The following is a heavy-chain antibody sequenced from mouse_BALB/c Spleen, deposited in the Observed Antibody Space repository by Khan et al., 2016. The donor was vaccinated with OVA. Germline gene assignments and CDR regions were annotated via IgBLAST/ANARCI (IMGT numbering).Heavy chain of an antibody. V-gene: IGHV5-6*01. CDR3: SSLGEYDDSGDFDY. D-gene: IGHD1-3*01. CDR1: GFTFSTYG. J-gene: IGHJ3*01. CDR2: VSTGGTYT. Sequence: EVELVESGGDLVKPGGSLKLSCVASGFTFSTYGMSWVRQAPDKRLEWVATVSTGGTYTYYPDSVKGRFTISRDNAKNTLYLQMSGLRSEDTAMFVCSSLGEYDDSGDFDYWGQGTLVTVS.